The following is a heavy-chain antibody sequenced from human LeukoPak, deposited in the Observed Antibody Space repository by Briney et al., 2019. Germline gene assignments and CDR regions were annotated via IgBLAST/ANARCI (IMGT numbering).Heavy chain of an antibody. D-gene: IGHD7-27*01. J-gene: IGHJ4*02. CDR1: GDSVSSNSAA. CDR3: AHTPGDPLGESFDS. Sequence: SQTLSLTCAISGDSVSSNSAAWNWIRQSPSRGLEWLGRTYWITINPDTSKNRFSLQLNSVTPEDTAVYYCAHTPGDPLGESFDSWGQGTLVTVSS. V-gene: IGHV6-1*01. CDR2: TY.